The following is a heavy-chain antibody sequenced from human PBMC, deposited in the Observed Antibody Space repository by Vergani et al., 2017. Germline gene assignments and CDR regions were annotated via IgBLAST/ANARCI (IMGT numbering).Heavy chain of an antibody. CDR2: ISAYNGNT. D-gene: IGHD5-24*01. CDR3: ARDPPGGWLQFPADY. J-gene: IGHJ4*02. CDR1: GYTFTSYG. V-gene: IGHV1-18*04. Sequence: QVQLVQSGAEVKKPGASVKVSCKASGYTFTSYGISWVRQAPGQGLEWMGWISAYNGNTNYAQKLQGRVTMTTDTSTSTAYMELRSLRSDETAVFYCARDPPGGWLQFPADYWGQGTLVTVSS.